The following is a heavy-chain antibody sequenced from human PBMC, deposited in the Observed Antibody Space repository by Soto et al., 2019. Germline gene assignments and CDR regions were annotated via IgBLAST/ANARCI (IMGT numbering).Heavy chain of an antibody. J-gene: IGHJ4*02. V-gene: IGHV4-34*01. D-gene: IGHD3-9*01. Sequence: QVQLQQWGAGLLKPSETLSLTCAVYGGYFSGYYWSWIRQPPGKGLEWIGEINQSGSTNYTPSLKSRVTISVDTSKNQFSLKLSSVTAADTAVYYCARGGFHDILTGDRYRLYYFDYLGQGTLGTVSS. CDR3: ARGGFHDILTGDRYRLYYFDY. CDR1: GGYFSGYY. CDR2: INQSGST.